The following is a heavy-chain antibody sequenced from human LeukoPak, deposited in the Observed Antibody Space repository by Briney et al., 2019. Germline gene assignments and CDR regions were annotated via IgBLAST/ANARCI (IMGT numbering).Heavy chain of an antibody. CDR1: GFTFSNYA. D-gene: IGHD3-3*01. CDR3: VRDTDRGTNYDPAECLQY. J-gene: IGHJ1*01. CDR2: ISYDGSSK. V-gene: IGHV3-30*04. Sequence: GGSLRLSCVASGFTFSNYAMHWVCQAPGKGLEWVALISYDGSSKNSADSVKGRFSISRDTSKNTVYLQMNSLRIEDTAVYYCVRDTDRGTNYDPAECLQYWGQGTLVTVSS.